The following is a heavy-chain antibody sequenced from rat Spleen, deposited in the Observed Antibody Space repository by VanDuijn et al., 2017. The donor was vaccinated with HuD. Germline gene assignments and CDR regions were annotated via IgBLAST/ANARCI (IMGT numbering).Heavy chain of an antibody. J-gene: IGHJ2*01. V-gene: IGHV2-72*01. Sequence: QVQLMESGPGLVQPSETLSLTCTVSGFSLTTYSVHWVRQPPGKSLMWMGTVWASGNTNFNSAVQSRLRISRDTSKSQVFLRMNSLQPEDTGTYYCVRHEPQDYFAYWGQGLLVTVSS. CDR1: GFSLTTYS. CDR2: VWASGNT. CDR3: VRHEPQDYFAY.